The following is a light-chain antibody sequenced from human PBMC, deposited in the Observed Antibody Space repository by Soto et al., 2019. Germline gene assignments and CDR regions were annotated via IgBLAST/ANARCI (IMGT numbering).Light chain of an antibody. CDR2: EVS. Sequence: QSALTQPPSASGAPRQSVTISCTGTSSDVCGYNYVSWYQQHPGKAPKLTIYEVSKRPSGVPVRFSGSKSGNTASLTVSGLQAEDEADYYCSSYAGSNNWVFGGVTKLTVL. J-gene: IGLJ3*02. CDR1: SSDVCGYNY. V-gene: IGLV2-8*01. CDR3: SSYAGSNNWV.